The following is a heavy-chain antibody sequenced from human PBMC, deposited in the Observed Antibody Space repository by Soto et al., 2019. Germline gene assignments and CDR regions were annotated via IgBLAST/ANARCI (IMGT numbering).Heavy chain of an antibody. CDR3: ARVGLWFGAIDY. J-gene: IGHJ4*02. V-gene: IGHV4-30-4*01. CDR1: GGSISSADYY. CDR2: IYYSGST. D-gene: IGHD3-10*01. Sequence: PPETLSLTCTVSGGSISSADYYWSWIRQPPGKGLEWIGYIYYSGSTYYNPSLKSRVTISVDTSKNQFSLKLSSVTAADTAVYYCARVGLWFGAIDYWGQGTLVTVSS.